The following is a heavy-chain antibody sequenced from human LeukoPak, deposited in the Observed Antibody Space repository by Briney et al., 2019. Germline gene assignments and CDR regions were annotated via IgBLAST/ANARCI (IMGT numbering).Heavy chain of an antibody. CDR1: GFTFRNYG. V-gene: IGHV3-33*01. D-gene: IGHD1-26*01. CDR3: ARGVVGATTGWYFDL. J-gene: IGHJ2*01. CDR2: IWSDESNE. Sequence: QPGRSLRLSCAASGFTFRNYGLHWVRPAPGKGPEWVAVIWSDESNEYYADSVKGRFTISRDNFKNTLYLHMNRLRAEDTTVYYCARGVVGATTGWYFDLWGRGTLVTVSS.